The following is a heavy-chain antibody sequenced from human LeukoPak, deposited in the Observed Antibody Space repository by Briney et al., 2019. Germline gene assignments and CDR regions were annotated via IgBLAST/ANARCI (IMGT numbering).Heavy chain of an antibody. CDR3: ARGKSSWSGYFDY. Sequence: GGSLRLSCAASGFTFSSYAMHWVRQAPGKGLEWVALISYDGSNKYYADSVKGRFTISRDNSKNTLYLQMNSLRAEDTAVYYCARGKSSWSGYFDYWGQGTLVTVSS. J-gene: IGHJ4*02. D-gene: IGHD6-13*01. V-gene: IGHV3-30-3*01. CDR1: GFTFSSYA. CDR2: ISYDGSNK.